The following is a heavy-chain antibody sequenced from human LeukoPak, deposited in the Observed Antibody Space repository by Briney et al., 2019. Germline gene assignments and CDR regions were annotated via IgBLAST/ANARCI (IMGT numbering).Heavy chain of an antibody. J-gene: IGHJ4*02. D-gene: IGHD2-8*01. CDR2: VFRLQTVRT. V-gene: IGHV4-38-2*02. Sequence: PSETLSLTCTVSDSSITSTYYWAWFRQPPGKGLEWIATVFRLQTVRTFNNPSLESRVTMSLDPSQNQFSLNPTSVTAADTALYFCARVLHAPYLIDSWGQGTLVTVSS. CDR1: DSSITSTYY. CDR3: ARVLHAPYLIDS.